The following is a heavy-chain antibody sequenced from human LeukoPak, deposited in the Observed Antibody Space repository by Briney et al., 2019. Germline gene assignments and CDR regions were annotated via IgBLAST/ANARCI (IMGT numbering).Heavy chain of an antibody. V-gene: IGHV3-53*05. CDR1: GFIVSSNY. CDR3: ARDSGSYTKYWYFDL. Sequence: GGSLRLSCAASGFIVSSNYMSWVRQAPGKGLEWVSVIYSGGSTYYADSVKGRFTTSRDNSKNTLYLQMNSLRAEDTAVYYCARDSGSYTKYWYFDLWGRGTLVTVSS. D-gene: IGHD1-26*01. J-gene: IGHJ2*01. CDR2: IYSGGST.